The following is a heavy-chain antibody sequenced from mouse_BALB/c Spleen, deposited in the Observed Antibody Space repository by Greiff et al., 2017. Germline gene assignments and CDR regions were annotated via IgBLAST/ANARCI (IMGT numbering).Heavy chain of an antibody. D-gene: IGHD2-3*01. CDR1: GYSFTGYN. V-gene: IGHV1S135*01. CDR2: IDPYNGGT. J-gene: IGHJ4*01. CDR3: ARMRDDIYAMDY. Sequence: EVQLQQSGPELGKPGASVKISCKASGYSFTGYNMYWVKQSHRKSLEWIGYIDPYNGGTSYNQKSKGKATLTVDKSSSTAYMHLNSLTSEDSAIYYCARMRDDIYAMDYWGQGTSVTVSS.